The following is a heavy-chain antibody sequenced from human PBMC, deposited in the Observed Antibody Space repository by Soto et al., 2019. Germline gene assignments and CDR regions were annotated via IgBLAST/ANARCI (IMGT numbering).Heavy chain of an antibody. Sequence: QVQLVESGGGVVQPGRSLRLSCVASRFTFSSYGMHWVRQAPGKGLEWVAVIASDGINKEYGDSVKGRFTISRDNSKNTVYLQMSSLRAEDTAVYYCAKDFSHNFDYWGQGTLVSVSS. CDR1: RFTFSSYG. CDR2: IASDGINK. V-gene: IGHV3-30*18. J-gene: IGHJ4*02. CDR3: AKDFSHNFDY.